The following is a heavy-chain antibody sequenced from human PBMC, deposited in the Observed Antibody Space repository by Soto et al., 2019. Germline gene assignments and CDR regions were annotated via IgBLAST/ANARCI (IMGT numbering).Heavy chain of an antibody. Sequence: GESLKISCRCSGYTFSNFWIAWVRHLPGKGLEWMGIIYPGDHETRYSPSFHGKVTISADKSINTAYLQWSSLEASDSAFYYCARSPRSSPYFDSWGQGTLVTVSS. CDR1: GYTFSNFW. CDR3: ARSPRSSPYFDS. CDR2: IYPGDHET. J-gene: IGHJ4*02. V-gene: IGHV5-51*01. D-gene: IGHD6-13*01.